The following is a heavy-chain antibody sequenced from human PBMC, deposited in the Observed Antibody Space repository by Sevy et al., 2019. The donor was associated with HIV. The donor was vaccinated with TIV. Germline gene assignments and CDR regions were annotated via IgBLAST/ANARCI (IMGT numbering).Heavy chain of an antibody. CDR1: GFIFRSYA. CDR3: ARDQHDYAGNVRTGWFDP. CDR2: ISYEGSSK. J-gene: IGHJ5*02. V-gene: IGHV3-30-3*01. Sequence: GGSLRLSCAVSGFIFRSYAMHWVRQAPGKGLEWVAAISYEGSSKNYADSVKGRFTISRDNSKNTLYLQMNSLRPEDTAVYYCARDQHDYAGNVRTGWFDPWGQGTLVTVSS. D-gene: IGHD4-17*01.